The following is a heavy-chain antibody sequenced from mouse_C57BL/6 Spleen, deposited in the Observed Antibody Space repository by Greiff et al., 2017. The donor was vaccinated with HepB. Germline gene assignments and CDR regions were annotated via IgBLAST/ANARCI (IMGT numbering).Heavy chain of an antibody. CDR3: TLSYYYCSSASWFAY. D-gene: IGHD1-1*01. V-gene: IGHV1-15*01. CDR2: IDPETGGT. Sequence: QVQLQQSGAELVRPGASVTLSCKASGYTFTDYEMHWVKQTPVHGLEWIGAIDPETGGTAYNQKFKGKAILTADKSSSTSYMELRSLTSEDSAVYSFTLSYYYCSSASWFAYWGQGTLVTVSA. J-gene: IGHJ3*01. CDR1: GYTFTDYE.